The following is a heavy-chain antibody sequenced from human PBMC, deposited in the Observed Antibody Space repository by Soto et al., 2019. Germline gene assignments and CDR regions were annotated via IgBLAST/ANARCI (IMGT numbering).Heavy chain of an antibody. CDR2: ISSSSTI. CDR1: GFTFSSYS. Sequence: GGSLRLSCAASGFTFSSYSMNWVRQAPGKGLEWVSYISSSSTIYYADSVKGRFTISRDNAKNSLYLQMNSLRDEDTAVYYCARGHCDILTGYSPLYGMDVWGQGTTVTVSS. CDR3: ARGHCDILTGYSPLYGMDV. J-gene: IGHJ6*02. V-gene: IGHV3-48*02. D-gene: IGHD3-9*01.